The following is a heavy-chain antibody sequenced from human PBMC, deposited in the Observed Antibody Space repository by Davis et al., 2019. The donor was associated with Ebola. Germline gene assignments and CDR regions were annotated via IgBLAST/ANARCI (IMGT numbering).Heavy chain of an antibody. CDR1: GFDFFNYA. J-gene: IGHJ4*02. V-gene: IGHV3-49*04. Sequence: GESLKISCVGSGFDFFNYAMFWVRQAPGKGLEWVGFIRSKAYGGTTEYAASVKGRFSISRDDSKSIAYLQTNSLKTEDTAVYYCTREVGGYGDFWGQGTLVTVSS. D-gene: IGHD3-22*01. CDR2: IRSKAYGGTT. CDR3: TREVGGYGDF.